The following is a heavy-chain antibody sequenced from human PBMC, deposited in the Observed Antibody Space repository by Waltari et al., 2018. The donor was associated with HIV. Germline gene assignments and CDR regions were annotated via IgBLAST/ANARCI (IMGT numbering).Heavy chain of an antibody. Sequence: QVQLVESGGGVVQPGRSLRLSCAASGFTFSSYGMHWVRQAPGKGLEWVAVIHYDGSNTYYADAVWGRFTISRDNPKNTLYLQMNSLRAEDTGVYYCTSDYYDSRGRADAVDIWGQGTMVTVSS. D-gene: IGHD3-22*01. J-gene: IGHJ3*02. CDR2: IHYDGSNT. CDR3: TSDYYDSRGRADAVDI. CDR1: GFTFSSYG. V-gene: IGHV3-33*01.